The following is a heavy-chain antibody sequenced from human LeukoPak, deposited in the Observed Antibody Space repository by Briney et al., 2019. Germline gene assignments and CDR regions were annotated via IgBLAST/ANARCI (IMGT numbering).Heavy chain of an antibody. Sequence: PSETLSLTCAVSGGSISSGSYSWSWIRQPPGKGLEWIGYIYPRGSTYYNPALKSRVILSLDKSANQFSLNLSSVTAADTAVYYCARFSPRAMGNYLDFWGQGTLVTVSS. V-gene: IGHV4-30-2*01. J-gene: IGHJ4*02. CDR3: ARFSPRAMGNYLDF. D-gene: IGHD7-27*01. CDR2: IYPRGST. CDR1: GGSISSGSYS.